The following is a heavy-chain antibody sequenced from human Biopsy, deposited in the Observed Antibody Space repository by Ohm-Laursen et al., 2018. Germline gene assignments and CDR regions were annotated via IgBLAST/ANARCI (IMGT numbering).Heavy chain of an antibody. J-gene: IGHJ4*02. D-gene: IGHD6-19*01. CDR3: ARNTGWYGDLYYFDY. CDR1: GYSFTSYY. V-gene: IGHV1-46*01. CDR2: INPSGSTT. Sequence: GASVKVSCKVSGYSFTSYYMHWVRQAPGQGLEWMGMINPSGSTTSYPQIFQGRVTMTRDTSKSTVYKELSSLRSADTAVYFCARNTGWYGDLYYFDYWGQGTLVTVSS.